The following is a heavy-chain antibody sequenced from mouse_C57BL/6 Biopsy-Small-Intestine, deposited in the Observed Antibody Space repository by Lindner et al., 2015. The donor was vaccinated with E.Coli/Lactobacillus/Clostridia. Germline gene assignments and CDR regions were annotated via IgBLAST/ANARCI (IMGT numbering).Heavy chain of an antibody. V-gene: IGHV1-53*01. CDR1: GYTFNSYR. J-gene: IGHJ1*03. Sequence: VQLQESGTELVRPGASVKLSCKASGYTFNSYRVHWVKQRPGRGLEWIGNINPSSGISDCNEKFKTKASLTLDKPSSTAYMQLSSLTSEDSAVYYCARWDWYFDVWGTGTTVTVSS. CDR3: ARWDWYFDV. CDR2: INPSSGIS.